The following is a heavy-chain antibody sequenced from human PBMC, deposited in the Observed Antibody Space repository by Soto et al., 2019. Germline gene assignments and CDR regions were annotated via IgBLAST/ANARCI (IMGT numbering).Heavy chain of an antibody. Sequence: QVQLVQSGAEVKKPGASVKVSCKASGYTFTSYGISWVRQAPGQGLEWMGWISAYNGNTNYAQKLQGRVTMTTDTPPSTAYMELRRLRSDDTAVYYCARDYCSVGSCYTYDYWGQGTLVTVSS. CDR3: ARDYCSVGSCYTYDY. D-gene: IGHD2-15*01. V-gene: IGHV1-18*01. CDR2: ISAYNGNT. J-gene: IGHJ4*02. CDR1: GYTFTSYG.